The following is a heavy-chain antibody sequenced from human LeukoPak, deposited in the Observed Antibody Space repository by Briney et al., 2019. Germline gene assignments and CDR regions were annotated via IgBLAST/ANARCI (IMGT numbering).Heavy chain of an antibody. Sequence: GSLRLSCAASGFTFSIYAMSWVRQPPGKGLEWIGEINHSGSTNYNPSLKSRVTISVDTSKNQFSLKLSSVTAADTAVYYCARGRQWLANDYWGQGTLVTVSS. D-gene: IGHD6-19*01. CDR3: ARGRQWLANDY. CDR1: GFTFSIYA. CDR2: INHSGST. J-gene: IGHJ4*02. V-gene: IGHV4-34*01.